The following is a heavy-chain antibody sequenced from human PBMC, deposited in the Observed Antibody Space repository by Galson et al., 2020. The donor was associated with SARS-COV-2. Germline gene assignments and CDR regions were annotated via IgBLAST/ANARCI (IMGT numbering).Heavy chain of an antibody. J-gene: IGHJ4*02. CDR3: ARDSQGGNDYNYLLF. V-gene: IGHV1-46*01. D-gene: IGHD4-4*01. CDR2: INPSGGGT. Sequence: ASVKVSCKASGYTITSYYIHWVRQAPGQGLEWMGIINPSGGGTTYAQKFQGRVTMTRDTSTSTVYMELSSLRSEDTAVYYCARDSQGGNDYNYLLFWGQGTLVTVSS. CDR1: GYTITSYY.